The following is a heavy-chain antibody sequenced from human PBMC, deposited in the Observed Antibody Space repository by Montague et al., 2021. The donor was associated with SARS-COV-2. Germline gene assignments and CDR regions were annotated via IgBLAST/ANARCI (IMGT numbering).Heavy chain of an antibody. J-gene: IGHJ4*02. CDR1: GGSISSSSYY. Sequence: SETLSLTCNVSGGSISSSSYYWGWIRQPPGKGLEWIGSIYYSGSTYHTPSLESRVTISVDTSKNQFSLKLSSVTAADTAVYYCARGIRRTWIQLWVRSGFDYWGQGTLVTVSS. CDR2: IYYSGST. V-gene: IGHV4-39*07. D-gene: IGHD5-18*01. CDR3: ARGIRRTWIQLWVRSGFDY.